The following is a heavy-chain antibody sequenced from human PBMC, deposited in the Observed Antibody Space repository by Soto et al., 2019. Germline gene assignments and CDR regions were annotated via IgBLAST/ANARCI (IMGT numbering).Heavy chain of an antibody. CDR3: ARGGGLTPNFDY. D-gene: IGHD7-27*01. CDR1: GGSISSYY. J-gene: IGHJ4*02. CDR2: IHSSGNS. V-gene: IGHV4-59*01. Sequence: QVQLQESGPGLVKPSETLSLTCTVSGGSISSYYWSWIRQPPGKGLEWIGYIHSSGNSNYNPSLKNRVTASADTSKNQFSLKLRSVTAADTAVYYCARGGGLTPNFDYWGQGTLVTVSS.